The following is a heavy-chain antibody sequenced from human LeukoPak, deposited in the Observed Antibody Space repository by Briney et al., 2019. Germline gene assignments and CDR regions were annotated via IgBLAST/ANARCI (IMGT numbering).Heavy chain of an antibody. V-gene: IGHV3-53*01. CDR2: IYSGGST. CDR1: GFTVSSNY. CDR3: ARMTTVTSYYFDY. D-gene: IGHD4-17*01. J-gene: IGHJ4*02. Sequence: GGSLRLSCAASGFTVSSNYMSWVRQAPGKGLEWVSVIYSGGSTYYTDSVKGRFTISRDNSKNTLYLQMNSLRAEDTAVYYCARMTTVTSYYFDYWGQGTLVTVSS.